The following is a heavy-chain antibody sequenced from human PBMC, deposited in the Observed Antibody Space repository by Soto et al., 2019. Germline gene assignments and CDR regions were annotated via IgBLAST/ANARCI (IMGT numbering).Heavy chain of an antibody. V-gene: IGHV4-30-4*01. Sequence: SETLSLTCSVSGASISSSGDYSVGCMRRPPLKGLEWIGSIYYSGSTYYNPSLKSRVTISVDTSKNQFSLKLSSVTAADTAVYYCARLFCSSTTCYWGANWFDPWGQGTLVTVSS. CDR1: GASISSSGDYS. J-gene: IGHJ5*02. CDR3: ARLFCSSTTCYWGANWFDP. D-gene: IGHD2-2*01. CDR2: IYYSGST.